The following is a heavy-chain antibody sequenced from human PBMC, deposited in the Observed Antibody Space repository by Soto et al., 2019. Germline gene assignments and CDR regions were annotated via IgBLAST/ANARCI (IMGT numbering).Heavy chain of an antibody. J-gene: IGHJ5*02. CDR3: ARSAYDYYDSSGYYLEPNWFDP. D-gene: IGHD3-22*01. CDR2: IYYSGST. CDR1: GGSISSYY. Sequence: TSETLSLTCTVSGGSISSYYWSWIRQPPGKGLEWIGYIYYSGSTNYNPSLKSRVTISADKSISTAYLQWSSLKASDTAMYYCARSAYDYYDSSGYYLEPNWFDPWGQGTLVTVSS. V-gene: IGHV4-59*12.